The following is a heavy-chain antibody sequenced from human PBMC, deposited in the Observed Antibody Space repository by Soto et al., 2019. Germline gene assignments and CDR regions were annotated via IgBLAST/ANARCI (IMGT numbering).Heavy chain of an antibody. CDR1: GGSFSGYY. CDR3: ARAYSGYLYNWLDP. Sequence: QVQLQQWGSGLLKPSETLSLTCDVNGGSFSGYYWSWIRQPPGKGLEWIGEINHSGSANYNPSLKSRVTISIDTSKNHFSLKLISVTAADTAVYYCARAYSGYLYNWLDPWGQGTLVTVSS. CDR2: INHSGSA. J-gene: IGHJ5*02. D-gene: IGHD5-12*01. V-gene: IGHV4-34*01.